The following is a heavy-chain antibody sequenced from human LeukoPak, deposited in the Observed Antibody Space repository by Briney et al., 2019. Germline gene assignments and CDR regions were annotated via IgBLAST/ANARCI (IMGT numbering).Heavy chain of an antibody. Sequence: SVKVSCKASGGTFSSYAISWVRQAPGQGLEWMGGIIPILGTANYAQKFQGRVTITADKSTSTAYMELSSLRAEDTAVYYCARDQITMARGVIARSTAYYKLYYMDVWGKGTTVTVSS. CDR3: ARDQITMARGVIARSTAYYKLYYMDV. CDR2: IIPILGTA. V-gene: IGHV1-69*10. CDR1: GGTFSSYA. D-gene: IGHD3-10*01. J-gene: IGHJ6*03.